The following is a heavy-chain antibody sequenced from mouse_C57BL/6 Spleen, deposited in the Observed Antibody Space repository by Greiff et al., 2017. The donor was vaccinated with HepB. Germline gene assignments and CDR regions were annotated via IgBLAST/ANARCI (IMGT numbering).Heavy chain of an antibody. V-gene: IGHV1-82*01. CDR2: IYPGDGDT. Sequence: QVQLKESGPELVKPGASVKISCKASGYAFSSSWMNWVKQRPGKGLEWIGRIYPGDGDTNYNGKFKGKATLTADTSSSTAYRQLSSLTSEDSEVYFCARNYDYDGYWYFDVWGTGTTVTVSS. CDR1: GYAFSSSW. D-gene: IGHD2-4*01. CDR3: ARNYDYDGYWYFDV. J-gene: IGHJ1*03.